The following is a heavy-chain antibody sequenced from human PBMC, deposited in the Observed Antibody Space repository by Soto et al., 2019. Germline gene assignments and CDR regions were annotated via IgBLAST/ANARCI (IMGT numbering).Heavy chain of an antibody. D-gene: IGHD1-7*01. CDR3: AIAELEGIALDP. CDR2: IYHSGST. Sequence: QLQLQESGSGLVRPSQTLSLTCAVSGGSISSGGYSWNWIRQPPGKGLEWIGYIYHSGSTLSNPSPTGRVTISVDTSKKRFALKLSSVSAAYTAVYLRAIAELEGIALDPWGQGAPGSVSS. CDR1: GGSISSGGYS. V-gene: IGHV4-30-2*01. J-gene: IGHJ5*02.